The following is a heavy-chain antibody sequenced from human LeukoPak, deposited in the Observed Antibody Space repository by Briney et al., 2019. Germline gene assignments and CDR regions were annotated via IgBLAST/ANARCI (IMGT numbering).Heavy chain of an antibody. CDR1: GGSISSSNW. J-gene: IGHJ4*02. V-gene: IGHV4-4*02. Sequence: PSGTLSLTCAVSGGSISSSNWWSWVRPPPGKGLEWIGEIYHSGSTNYNPSLKSRVTISVDKSNNQFSLKLSSVTAADTAVYYCASYSGYDNYFDYWGQGTLVTVSS. D-gene: IGHD5-12*01. CDR2: IYHSGST. CDR3: ASYSGYDNYFDY.